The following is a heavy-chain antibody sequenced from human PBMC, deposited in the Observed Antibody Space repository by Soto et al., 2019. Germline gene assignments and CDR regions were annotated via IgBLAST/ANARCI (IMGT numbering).Heavy chain of an antibody. J-gene: IGHJ5*02. Sequence: ASVKVSCKASGYTFTGYYMHWVRQAPGQGLEWMGWINPNSGGTNYAQKFQGRVTMTRDTSISTAYMELSRLRSDDTAVYYCASRPSHYDFWNLSWFDPWGQGTMVTVS. D-gene: IGHD3-3*01. CDR3: ASRPSHYDFWNLSWFDP. V-gene: IGHV1-2*02. CDR1: GYTFTGYY. CDR2: INPNSGGT.